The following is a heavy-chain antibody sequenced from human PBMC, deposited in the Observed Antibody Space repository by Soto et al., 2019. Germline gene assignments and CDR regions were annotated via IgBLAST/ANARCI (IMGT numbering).Heavy chain of an antibody. CDR1: GYTFTSYA. D-gene: IGHD6-19*01. CDR2: INAGNGNT. V-gene: IGHV1-3*01. J-gene: IGHJ4*02. CDR3: ARAVAVPADFDY. Sequence: GASVKVSCKASGYTFTSYAMHWVRQAPGQRLEWMGWINAGNGNTKYSQKFQGRVTITRDTSASTAYMELSSLRSEDTAVYFCARAVAVPADFDYWGQGTLVTVSS.